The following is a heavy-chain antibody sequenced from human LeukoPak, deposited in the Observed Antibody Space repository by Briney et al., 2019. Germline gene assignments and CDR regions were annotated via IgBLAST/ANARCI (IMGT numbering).Heavy chain of an antibody. V-gene: IGHV3-48*03. CDR3: ARGRDYVDY. CDR1: GFTFSSYE. J-gene: IGHJ4*02. CDR2: ISSSGSTI. Sequence: PVGSLRLSCAASGFTFSSYEMNWVRQAPGKGLEWVSYISSSGSTIYYADSVKGRFTISRDNAKNSLYLQMNSLRAEDTAGYYCARGRDYVDYWGQGTLVTVSS.